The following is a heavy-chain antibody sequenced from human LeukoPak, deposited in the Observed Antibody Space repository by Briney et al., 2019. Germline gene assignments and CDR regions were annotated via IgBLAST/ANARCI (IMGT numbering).Heavy chain of an antibody. Sequence: GGSLRLSCAASGFTFSSYWMSWVRQAPGKGLEWVANIKQDGSEKYYVDSVKGRFTISRDNAKNSLYLQMNSLRAEDTAVYYCARDPQAYSGGPDAFDIWGQGTMVTVSS. D-gene: IGHD2-21*01. CDR2: IKQDGSEK. J-gene: IGHJ3*02. CDR1: GFTFSSYW. V-gene: IGHV3-7*01. CDR3: ARDPQAYSGGPDAFDI.